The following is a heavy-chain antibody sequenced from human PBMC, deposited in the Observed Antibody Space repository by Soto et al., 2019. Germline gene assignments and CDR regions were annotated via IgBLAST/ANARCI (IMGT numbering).Heavy chain of an antibody. CDR2: IYYSGST. J-gene: IGHJ4*02. CDR1: GGSISSGGYY. CDR3: ARLAVAGIAVAGTVECFDY. V-gene: IGHV4-31*02. Sequence: PSETLSLTCTVSGGSISSGGYYWSWIRQHPGKGLEWIGYIYYSGSTYYNPSLKSRVTISVDTSKNQFSLKLSSVTAADTAVYYCARLAVAGIAVAGTVECFDYWGQGTLVTVSS. D-gene: IGHD6-19*01.